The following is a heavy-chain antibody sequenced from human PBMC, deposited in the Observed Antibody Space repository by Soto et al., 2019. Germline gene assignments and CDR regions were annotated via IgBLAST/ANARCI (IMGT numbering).Heavy chain of an antibody. CDR1: GFTFTSYA. V-gene: IGHV3-30-3*01. CDR3: ARDRLYESNTQYYNYGMDV. J-gene: IGHJ6*02. CDR2: ISYDGSKK. D-gene: IGHD3-22*01. Sequence: LVESGGGVVQPGRSLRVSCAASGFTFTSYAMHWVRQAPGKGLEWVATISYDGSKKDYADSVKGRFTISRDNSKNTLYLQMNSLRAEDTAVYYCARDRLYESNTQYYNYGMDVWGQGTPVTVSS.